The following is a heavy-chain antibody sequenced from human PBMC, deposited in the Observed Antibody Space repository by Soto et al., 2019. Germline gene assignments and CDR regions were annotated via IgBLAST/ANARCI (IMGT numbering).Heavy chain of an antibody. Sequence: SETLSLTCTVSGGSISSSSYYWGWIRQPPGKGLEWIGSIYYSGSTYYNPSLKSRVTISVDTSKNQFSLKLSSVTAADTAVYYCARQGDYYYYYYMDVWGKGTTVPVSS. V-gene: IGHV4-39*01. CDR2: IYYSGST. J-gene: IGHJ6*03. CDR1: GGSISSSSYY. CDR3: ARQGDYYYYYYMDV.